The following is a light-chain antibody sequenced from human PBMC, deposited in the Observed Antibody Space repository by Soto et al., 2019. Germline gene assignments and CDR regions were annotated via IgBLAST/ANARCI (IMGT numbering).Light chain of an antibody. Sequence: DIEMTQSPSSLSTSVGDRVSVTCRASQSISTFLNWYQQRPGEAPKLLIYAASSLQSGVPSRFSGSGSGADFTLTIGSLQPEDFATYYCQQSYTTPPTFVQGTKVEVK. V-gene: IGKV1-39*01. J-gene: IGKJ1*01. CDR2: AAS. CDR1: QSISTF. CDR3: QQSYTTPPT.